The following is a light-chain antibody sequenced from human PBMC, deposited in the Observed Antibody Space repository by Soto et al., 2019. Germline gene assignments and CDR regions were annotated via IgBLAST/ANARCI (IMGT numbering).Light chain of an antibody. CDR2: GAS. CDR1: QSVSSN. Sequence: EIVMTQSPATLSVSPGERATLSCRASQSVSSNLAWYQQKPGQAPRLLIYGASTRATGFPARFSGSGSGTEFTLIISILHSEDFAVYYWQQNNNWPLSFGQGTRLEIK. CDR3: QQNNNWPLS. J-gene: IGKJ5*01. V-gene: IGKV3-15*01.